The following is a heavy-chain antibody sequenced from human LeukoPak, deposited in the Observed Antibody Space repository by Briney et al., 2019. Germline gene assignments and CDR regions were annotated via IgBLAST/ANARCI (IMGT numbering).Heavy chain of an antibody. Sequence: ASVKVSCKASGYTFTGYYMHWVRQAPGQGLEWMGWINPNSGGTNYAQKFQGRVTMTRDTSISTAYMELSRLRSDDTAVYYCARDLFVYGSGIFWGRGTLATVSS. CDR3: ARDLFVYGSGIF. CDR1: GYTFTGYY. V-gene: IGHV1-2*02. J-gene: IGHJ4*02. D-gene: IGHD3-10*01. CDR2: INPNSGGT.